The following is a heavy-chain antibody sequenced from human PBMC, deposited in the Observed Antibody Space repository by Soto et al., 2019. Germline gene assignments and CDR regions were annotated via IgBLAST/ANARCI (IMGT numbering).Heavy chain of an antibody. J-gene: IGHJ3*02. D-gene: IGHD2-15*01. CDR2: IYYSGST. CDR3: ARPNCSGGSCPGPYAFDI. Sequence: QVQLQESGPGLVKPSETLSLTCTVSGGSISSYYWSWIRQPPGKGLEWIGYIYYSGSTNYNPSLKIRVTISVDTSKNQFSLKLSSVTAADTAVYYCARPNCSGGSCPGPYAFDIWGQGTMVTVSS. CDR1: GGSISSYY. V-gene: IGHV4-59*08.